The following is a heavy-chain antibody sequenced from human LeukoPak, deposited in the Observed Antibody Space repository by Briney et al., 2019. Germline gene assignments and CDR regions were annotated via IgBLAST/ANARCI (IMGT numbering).Heavy chain of an antibody. V-gene: IGHV3-15*01. CDR1: GFTFSNAW. Sequence: GGSLRLSCAASGFTFSNAWMSWVRQAPGKGLEWVGRIKSKTDGETTDYAAPVKGRFTISRDDSKNTLYLQMNSLKTEDTAVYYCTTDPSPYWGQGTLVTVSS. J-gene: IGHJ4*02. CDR2: IKSKTDGETT. CDR3: TTDPSPY.